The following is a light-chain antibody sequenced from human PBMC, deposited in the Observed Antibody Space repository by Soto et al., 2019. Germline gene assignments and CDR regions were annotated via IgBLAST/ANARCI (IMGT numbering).Light chain of an antibody. V-gene: IGLV1-44*01. CDR2: SNN. J-gene: IGLJ3*02. CDR1: SSNIGSNT. Sequence: QYVLTQPPSVSGTPGQRVTISCSGSSSNIGSNTVNWYQQLPGTAPKLLIYSNNQRPSGVPDRFSGSKSGTSASLAISGLQSEDEADYYCAAWDDSLNGLVFGGGTKLTVL. CDR3: AAWDDSLNGLV.